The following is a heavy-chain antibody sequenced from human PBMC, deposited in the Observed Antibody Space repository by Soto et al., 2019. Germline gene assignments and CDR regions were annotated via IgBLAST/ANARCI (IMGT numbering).Heavy chain of an antibody. V-gene: IGHV3-30*03. CDR1: GFTFSSYG. D-gene: IGHD5-18*01. J-gene: IGHJ4*02. Sequence: GGSLRLSCAASGFTFSSYGMHWVRQAPGKGLEWVAGISYDGSNKYYADSVKGRFTISRDNSKNTLYLQMNSLRAEDTGVYYCAGTARGYSYGYCGYWGQGTLVTVSS. CDR3: AGTARGYSYGYCGY. CDR2: ISYDGSNK.